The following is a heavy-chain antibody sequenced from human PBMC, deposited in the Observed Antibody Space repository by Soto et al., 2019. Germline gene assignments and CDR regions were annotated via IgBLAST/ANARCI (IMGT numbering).Heavy chain of an antibody. Sequence: EVQLLESGGGLVQPGGSLRLSCAASGFTFSSYAMSWVRQAPGKGLEWVSSISGSGGGTYYADSVKGRFTISRDNSKNTLYLQMNNLRAEDTAVYYCAKSGGSIAAAGCFDYWGQGTLVTVSS. CDR1: GFTFSSYA. CDR2: ISGSGGGT. V-gene: IGHV3-23*01. CDR3: AKSGGSIAAAGCFDY. D-gene: IGHD6-13*01. J-gene: IGHJ4*02.